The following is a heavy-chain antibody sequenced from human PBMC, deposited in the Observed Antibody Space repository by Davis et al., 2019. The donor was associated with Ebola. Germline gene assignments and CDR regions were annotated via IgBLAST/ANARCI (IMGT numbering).Heavy chain of an antibody. CDR3: AKDPVRFLEWLLTRVDAFDI. D-gene: IGHD3-3*01. J-gene: IGHJ3*02. V-gene: IGHV3-30-3*02. CDR2: ISYDGSNK. Sequence: PGGSLRLSCAASGFTFSSYAMHWVRQAPGKGLEWVAVISYDGSNKYYADSVKGRFTISRDNSKNTLYLQMNSLRAEDTAVYYCAKDPVRFLEWLLTRVDAFDIWGQGTMVTVSS. CDR1: GFTFSSYA.